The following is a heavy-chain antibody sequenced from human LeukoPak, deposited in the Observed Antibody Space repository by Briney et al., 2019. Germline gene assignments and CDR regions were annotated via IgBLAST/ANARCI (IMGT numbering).Heavy chain of an antibody. Sequence: VASVNVSCKSSGYTFTGYYMHWVRQAPGQGLEWMGWINPNSGDTNYAQKFQGRVTMTRDTSISTAYMDLSRLTSDDTAVYYCARDRSQGSDFDYWGQGTLVTVSS. CDR3: ARDRSQGSDFDY. CDR1: GYTFTGYY. V-gene: IGHV1-2*02. D-gene: IGHD6-25*01. CDR2: INPNSGDT. J-gene: IGHJ4*02.